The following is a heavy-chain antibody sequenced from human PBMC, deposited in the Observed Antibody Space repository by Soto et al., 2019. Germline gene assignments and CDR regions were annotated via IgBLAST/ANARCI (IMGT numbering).Heavy chain of an antibody. J-gene: IGHJ5*02. V-gene: IGHV4-59*01. CDR1: AGSITNYY. CDR2: IHSSGMT. Sequence: SETLSLTCTVSAGSITNYYWSWIRHPPGKGLEWIGYIHSSGMTNYNPSLKSRVTISLDTPKNQFSLKLTSVTAADTAIYFCARCSIFGVVPRNSWGQGTLVTVSS. CDR3: ARCSIFGVVPRNS. D-gene: IGHD3-3*01.